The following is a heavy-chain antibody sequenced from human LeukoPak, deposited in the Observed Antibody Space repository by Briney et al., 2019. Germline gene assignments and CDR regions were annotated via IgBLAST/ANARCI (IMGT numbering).Heavy chain of an antibody. Sequence: ASVKVSCKASGYTFTSYYMHWVRQAPGQGLEWMGIINPSGGSTSYAQKFQGRVTMTRDTSTSTVYMELSSLRSEDTAMYYCAREGEYYAESGNLIDAADVWGQGTMVIVSA. CDR3: AREGEYYAESGNLIDAADV. CDR2: INPSGGST. D-gene: IGHD3-10*01. CDR1: GYTFTSYY. V-gene: IGHV1-46*01. J-gene: IGHJ3*01.